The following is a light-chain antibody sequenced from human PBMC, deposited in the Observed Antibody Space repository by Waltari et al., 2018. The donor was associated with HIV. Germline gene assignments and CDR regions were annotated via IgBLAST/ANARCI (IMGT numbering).Light chain of an antibody. CDR2: KNN. J-gene: IGLJ1*01. CDR1: SPNIGSHY. V-gene: IGLV1-47*01. CDR3: AAWDDSLSGYV. Sequence: QSVLTQPPSASGTPGQRVTIPCSGSSPNIGSHYVYWYQQRPGTAPKLLIYKNNQRPSGVPDRFSGSKSGTSASLAISGLRSEDEADYYCAAWDDSLSGYVFGTGTKVTVL.